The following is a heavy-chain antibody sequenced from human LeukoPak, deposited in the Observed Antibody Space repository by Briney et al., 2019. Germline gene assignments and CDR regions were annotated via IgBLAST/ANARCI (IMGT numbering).Heavy chain of an antibody. D-gene: IGHD3-22*01. CDR1: GFMFDDYA. CDR3: AKRVHYDSSAAYFDY. V-gene: IGHV3-9*01. J-gene: IGHJ4*02. Sequence: PGGSLRLSCAASGFMFDDYAMHWVRQVPGKGLEWVSGINWNSGDAGYADSVKGRFTISRDNAKNSLYLQMNSLRAEDTAEYYCAKRVHYDSSAAYFDYWGQGTLVTVSS. CDR2: INWNSGDA.